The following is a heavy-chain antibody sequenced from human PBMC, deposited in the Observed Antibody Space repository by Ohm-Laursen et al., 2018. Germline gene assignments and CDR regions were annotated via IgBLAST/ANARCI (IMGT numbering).Heavy chain of an antibody. D-gene: IGHD3-22*01. Sequence: SLTLSCAASGFTFPDYAMHWVRQAPGTGLERVSGISWNSGSIGYADSVKGRFTISRDNAKNTLYLQMNSVRVEDTAVYYCLSGSGYSSTWGQGTMVTVSS. V-gene: IGHV3-9*01. CDR2: ISWNSGSI. J-gene: IGHJ3*01. CDR3: LSGSGYSST. CDR1: GFTFPDYA.